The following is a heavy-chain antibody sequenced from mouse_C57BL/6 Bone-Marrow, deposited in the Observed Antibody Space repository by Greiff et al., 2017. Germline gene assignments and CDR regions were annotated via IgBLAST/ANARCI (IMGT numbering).Heavy chain of an antibody. D-gene: IGHD2-4*01. CDR2: IDPENGDT. V-gene: IGHV14-4*01. Sequence: VQLQQSGAELVRPGASVKLSCTASGFNIKDDYMHWVKQRPEQGLEWIGWIDPENGDTEYASKFQGKATITADTSSNTAYLQLSSLTSEDTAVYYCTTKGYDYDCWYFDVWGTGTKVTVSS. J-gene: IGHJ1*03. CDR3: TTKGYDYDCWYFDV. CDR1: GFNIKDDY.